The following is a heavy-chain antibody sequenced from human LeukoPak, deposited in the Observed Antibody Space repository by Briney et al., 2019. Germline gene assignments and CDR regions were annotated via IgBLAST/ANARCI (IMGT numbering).Heavy chain of an antibody. J-gene: IGHJ4*02. Sequence: GGSLRLSCAASGFTFSSYAMPWVRQAPGKGLEWVAVISYDGSNKYYADSVKGRFTISRDNSKNTLYLQMNSLRAEDTAVYYCARAHRPTYDSSGYQALDYWGQGTLVTVSS. CDR2: ISYDGSNK. CDR1: GFTFSSYA. V-gene: IGHV3-30-3*01. D-gene: IGHD3-22*01. CDR3: ARAHRPTYDSSGYQALDY.